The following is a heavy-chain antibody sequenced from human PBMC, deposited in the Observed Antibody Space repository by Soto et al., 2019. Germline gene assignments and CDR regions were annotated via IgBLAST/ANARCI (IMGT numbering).Heavy chain of an antibody. V-gene: IGHV1-18*01. CDR2: ISGYNGNS. CDR1: GYTFTSYG. Sequence: QVQLVQSGAEVKKPGASVKVSCKASGYTFTSYGISWVRQAPGQGLEWMGRISGYNGNSNYAQNLQGRVTMTTDTSTSTAYMELRSLRPDDTAVYYCAREDILDIVVVVVAPEGLGYWGQGTLVTVSS. CDR3: AREDILDIVVVVVAPEGLGY. J-gene: IGHJ4*02. D-gene: IGHD2-15*01.